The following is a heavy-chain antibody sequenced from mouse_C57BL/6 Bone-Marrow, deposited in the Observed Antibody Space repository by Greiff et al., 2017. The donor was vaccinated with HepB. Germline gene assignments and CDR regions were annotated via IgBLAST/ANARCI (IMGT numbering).Heavy chain of an antibody. V-gene: IGHV3-8*01. CDR3: ARYDGNFPYWYFDV. J-gene: IGHJ1*03. D-gene: IGHD2-1*01. Sequence: EVKLQESGPGLAKPSQPLSLPCSVTGYSITSDYWNWIRKFPGNKLEYMGYISYSGSTYYNPSLKSRISITRDTSKNQYYLQLNSVTTEDTATYYCARYDGNFPYWYFDVWGTGTTVTVSS. CDR1: GYSITSDY. CDR2: ISYSGST.